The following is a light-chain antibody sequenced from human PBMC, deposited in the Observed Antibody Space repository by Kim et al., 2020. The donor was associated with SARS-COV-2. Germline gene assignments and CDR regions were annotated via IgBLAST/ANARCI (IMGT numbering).Light chain of an antibody. V-gene: IGKV1-8*01. Sequence: AILMTQSPSTLSASTGDRVTITCRASQGVDTYLAWYQQKSGKAPKLLIFGASTLHSAVPSRFSGSGSGTDFALTINSLQTEDFAIYYCQRYCSYPLTFGGGTKVDIK. CDR3: QRYCSYPLT. J-gene: IGKJ4*01. CDR2: GAS. CDR1: QGVDTY.